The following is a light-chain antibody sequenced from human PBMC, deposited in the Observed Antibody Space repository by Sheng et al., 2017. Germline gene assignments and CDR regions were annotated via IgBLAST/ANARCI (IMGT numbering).Light chain of an antibody. CDR2: KDT. V-gene: IGLV3-25*03. CDR1: TLPKQF. CDR3: QSADSSGAYV. Sequence: SYGLTQPPSVSVSPGQTAKITCSGDTLPKQFAHWYQQKPGRAPVLVXYKDTERPSGIPERFSGSSSGTTVSLAISGVQAEDEADYYCQSADSSGAYVFGSGTKLTVL. J-gene: IGLJ1*01.